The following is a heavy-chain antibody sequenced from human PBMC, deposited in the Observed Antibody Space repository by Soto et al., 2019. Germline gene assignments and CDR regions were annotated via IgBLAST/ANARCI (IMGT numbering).Heavy chain of an antibody. CDR3: AKDTTGTSSYYYYGMDV. J-gene: IGHJ6*02. V-gene: IGHV3-30*18. CDR1: GFTFSSYG. Sequence: GGSLRLSSAASGFTFSSYGMHWVRQAPGKGLEWVAVISYDGSNKYYADSVKGRFTISRDNSKNTLYLQMNSLRAEDTAVYYCAKDTTGTSSYYYYGMDVWGQGTTVTVSS. D-gene: IGHD1-1*01. CDR2: ISYDGSNK.